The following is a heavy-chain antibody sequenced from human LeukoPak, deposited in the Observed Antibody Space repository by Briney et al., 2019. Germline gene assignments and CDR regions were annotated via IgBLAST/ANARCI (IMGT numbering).Heavy chain of an antibody. J-gene: IGHJ4*02. CDR2: ISSSGGTI. Sequence: GGFLRLSCAASGFTFSSYSMNWVRQAPGKGLEWVSYISSSGGTIYYTDSVKGQFTISRDNAKNSLYLQMNSLRAEDTAVYYCARGTYGDYDYWGQGTLVTVSS. CDR3: ARGTYGDYDY. D-gene: IGHD4-17*01. CDR1: GFTFSSYS. V-gene: IGHV3-48*04.